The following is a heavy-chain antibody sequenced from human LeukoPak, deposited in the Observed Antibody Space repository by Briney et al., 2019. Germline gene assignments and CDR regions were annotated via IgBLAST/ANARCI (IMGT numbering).Heavy chain of an antibody. CDR3: AKCYGDYVRYLDY. CDR1: GFTVSSNC. J-gene: IGHJ4*02. D-gene: IGHD4-17*01. Sequence: GGSLRLSCAASGFTVSSNCMSWVRQAPGKGLEWVSVLYSGGNTNYADSVKGRFTISRDNSKNTLYLQMNSLRAEDTAMYYCAKCYGDYVRYLDYWGQGTLVTVSS. V-gene: IGHV3-53*01. CDR2: LYSGGNT.